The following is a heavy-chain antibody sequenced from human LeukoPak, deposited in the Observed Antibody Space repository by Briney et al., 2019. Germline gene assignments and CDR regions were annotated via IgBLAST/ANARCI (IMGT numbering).Heavy chain of an antibody. CDR2: ISHSGST. CDR3: ARVGVGVTKSFDY. J-gene: IGHJ4*02. D-gene: IGHD1-26*01. Sequence: SETLSLTCAVSGYSISSGYYWGWIRPPPGKGLEWIGSISHSGSTYYNSSLKSRATIAVDRSKNQFSLKLSSVTAADTAVYYCARVGVGVTKSFDYWGQGALVTVSS. CDR1: GYSISSGYY. V-gene: IGHV4-38-2*01.